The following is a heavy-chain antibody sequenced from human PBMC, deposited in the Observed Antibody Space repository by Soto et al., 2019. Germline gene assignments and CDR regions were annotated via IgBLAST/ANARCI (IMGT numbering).Heavy chain of an antibody. D-gene: IGHD3-22*01. Sequence: PVGSLRLSCTASGFTFGDYAMSWVRQAPGKGLEWVGFIRSKAYGGTTEYAASVKGRFTISRDDSKSIAYLQMNSLKTEDTAVYYCTRDGYDSSGYYFSPDYWGQGTLVTVSS. V-gene: IGHV3-49*04. CDR1: GFTFGDYA. J-gene: IGHJ4*02. CDR3: TRDGYDSSGYYFSPDY. CDR2: IRSKAYGGTT.